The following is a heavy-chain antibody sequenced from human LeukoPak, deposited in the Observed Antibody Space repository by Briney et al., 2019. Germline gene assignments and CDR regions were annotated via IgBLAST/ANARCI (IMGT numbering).Heavy chain of an antibody. D-gene: IGHD2-15*01. CDR3: AGLGYCSGGSCYGTGPFDY. CDR1: GFTFSNYG. CDR2: ISYDGSNK. Sequence: GRSLRLSCAASGFTFSNYGMHWVRQAPGKGLEWEAVISYDGSNKYYADSVKGRFTISRDNSKNTLYLKMNSLRAEGTAVYYCAGLGYCSGGSCYGTGPFDYWGQGTLVTVSS. V-gene: IGHV3-30*03. J-gene: IGHJ4*02.